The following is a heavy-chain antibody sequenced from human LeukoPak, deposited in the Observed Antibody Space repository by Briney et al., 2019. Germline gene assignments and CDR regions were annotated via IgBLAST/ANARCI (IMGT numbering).Heavy chain of an antibody. CDR1: GGTFSSYA. CDR2: IIPIFGTA. CDR3: ARDLRIFGVVTEYNWFDP. Sequence: GASVKVSCKASGGTFSSYAISWVRQAPGQGLEWMGGIIPIFGTANYAQKFQGRVTITTDESTSTAYMELRSLRSEDTAVYCCARDLRIFGVVTEYNWFDPWGQGTLVTVSS. V-gene: IGHV1-69*05. J-gene: IGHJ5*02. D-gene: IGHD3-3*01.